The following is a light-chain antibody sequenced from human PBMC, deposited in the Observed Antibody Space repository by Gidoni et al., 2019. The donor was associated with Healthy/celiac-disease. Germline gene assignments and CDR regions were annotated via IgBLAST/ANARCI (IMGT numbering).Light chain of an antibody. J-gene: IGKJ4*01. CDR3: QQRRNWPPLT. Sequence: ETVLTPSLATLSLSPGERAPLSCRASPSVSSYLAWYQQKPGQAPRLLIYDASNRATGLPPRFSGSGWGTDFTLTISSLEHEDFAVYYCQQRRNWPPLTFGGGTKVEIK. CDR1: PSVSSY. CDR2: DAS. V-gene: IGKV3-11*01.